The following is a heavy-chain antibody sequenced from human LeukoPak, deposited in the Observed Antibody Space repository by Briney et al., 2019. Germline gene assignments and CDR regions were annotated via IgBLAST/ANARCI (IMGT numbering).Heavy chain of an antibody. CDR2: ISGDGDST. CDR3: AKDRRSNGSGSPSGYMDV. V-gene: IGHV3-23*01. J-gene: IGHJ6*03. Sequence: PGGSLRLSCVASGFTFSSFGLIWVRQAPGKRLEWVSAISGDGDSTYYADSVKGRFTISRDNSKNTLYLQMNSLRAEDTAVYYCAKDRRSNGSGSPSGYMDVWGKGTTVTVSS. D-gene: IGHD3-10*01. CDR1: GFTFSSFG.